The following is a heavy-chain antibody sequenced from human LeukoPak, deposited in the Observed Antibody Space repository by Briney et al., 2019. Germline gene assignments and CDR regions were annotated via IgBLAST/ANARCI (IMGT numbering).Heavy chain of an antibody. J-gene: IGHJ4*02. V-gene: IGHV1-18*01. CDR3: ARRQGTTLSFDY. Sequence: ASVKVSCKASGYAFTSYGISWVRQAPGQGLEWMGWISAYNGNTNYAPKLQGRVTMTTDTSTSTAYMELRSLRFDDTAVYYCARRQGTTLSFDYWGQGTLVTVSS. CDR2: ISAYNGNT. D-gene: IGHD1-1*01. CDR1: GYAFTSYG.